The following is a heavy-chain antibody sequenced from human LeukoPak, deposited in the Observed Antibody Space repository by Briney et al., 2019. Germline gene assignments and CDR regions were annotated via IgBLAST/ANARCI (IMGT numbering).Heavy chain of an antibody. V-gene: IGHV4-59*01. D-gene: IGHD4-17*01. J-gene: IGHJ4*02. CDR1: GGSISSYY. Sequence: PSETLSLTCTVSGGSISSYYWSWIRQPPGKGLEWIGYIYYSGSTNYNPSLKSRVTISVDTSKNQFPLKLSSVTAADTAVYYCARETTVTTYDYWGQGTLVTVSS. CDR3: ARETTVTTYDY. CDR2: IYYSGST.